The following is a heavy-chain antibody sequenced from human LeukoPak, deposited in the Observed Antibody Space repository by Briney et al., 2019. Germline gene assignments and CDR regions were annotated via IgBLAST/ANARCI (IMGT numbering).Heavy chain of an antibody. CDR1: GGSISSYY. V-gene: IGHV4-59*12. CDR2: IYYSGST. CDR3: ARENYDILTGYPHFGY. D-gene: IGHD3-9*01. Sequence: SETLSLTCTVSGGSISSYYWSWIRQPPGKGLEWIGYIYYSGSTNYNPSLKSRVTISVDTSKNQFSLKLSSVTAADTAVYYCARENYDILTGYPHFGYWGQGTLVTVSS. J-gene: IGHJ4*02.